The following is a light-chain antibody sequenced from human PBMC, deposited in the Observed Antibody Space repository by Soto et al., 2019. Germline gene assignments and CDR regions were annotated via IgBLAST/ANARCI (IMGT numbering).Light chain of an antibody. CDR3: QQFNSYPL. CDR2: DAS. V-gene: IGKV1-13*02. Sequence: AIQLTQSPSSLSASVGDRVTITCRASQGISSALAWYQQKPGKAPKLLIYDASSLESGVPSRFSGSGSGTDFTLTISSLQPEDFATYYCQQFNSYPLFGQGTKVEIK. J-gene: IGKJ1*01. CDR1: QGISSA.